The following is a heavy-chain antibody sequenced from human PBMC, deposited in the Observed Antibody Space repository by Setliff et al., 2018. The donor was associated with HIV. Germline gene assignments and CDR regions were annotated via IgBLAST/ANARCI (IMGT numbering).Heavy chain of an antibody. D-gene: IGHD5-12*01. CDR1: GTSFSDYY. CDR2: VNHSGTT. Sequence: SETLSLTCAVYGTSFSDYYWTWIRQPPGKGLEWIGEVNHSGTTNYNTSLKSRVTISGDTSKNQFSLKLSSVTAADTAVYYCSRIVSGSDYVVDYWGQGTLVTVSS. CDR3: SRIVSGSDYVVDY. V-gene: IGHV4-34*01. J-gene: IGHJ4*02.